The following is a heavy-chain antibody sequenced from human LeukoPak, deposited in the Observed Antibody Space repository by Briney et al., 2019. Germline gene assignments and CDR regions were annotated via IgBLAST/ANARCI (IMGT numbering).Heavy chain of an antibody. V-gene: IGHV4-31*03. D-gene: IGHD6-19*01. J-gene: IGHJ3*02. CDR3: ARESPQFPGIAVAGTLAFDI. Sequence: SQTLSLTCTVSGGSISSGGYYWSWLRQHPGKGLEWIGYIYYSGSTYYNPSLKSRVTISVDTSKNQFSLKLSSVTAADTAVYYCARESPQFPGIAVAGTLAFDIWGQGTMVTVSS. CDR1: GGSISSGGYY. CDR2: IYYSGST.